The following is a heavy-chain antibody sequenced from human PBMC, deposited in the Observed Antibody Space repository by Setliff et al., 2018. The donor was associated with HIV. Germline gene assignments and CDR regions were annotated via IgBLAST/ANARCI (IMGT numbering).Heavy chain of an antibody. D-gene: IGHD3-22*01. V-gene: IGHV3-30*10. CDR1: GFTFRTFA. Sequence: GGSLRLSCVASGFTFRTFAMHWVRQAPGKGLEWVSGVTYDGRRTFYTDAVKGRFTISRDNSNNTLYLQVSSLRPEDTAMYYCATIRAYYYDSSGQEYFQHWGHGSLVTVSS. CDR2: VTYDGRRT. J-gene: IGHJ1*01. CDR3: ATIRAYYYDSSGQEYFQH.